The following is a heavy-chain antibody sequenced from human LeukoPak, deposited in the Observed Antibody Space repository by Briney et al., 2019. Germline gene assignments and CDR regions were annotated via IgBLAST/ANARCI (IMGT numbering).Heavy chain of an antibody. CDR2: MCTSGST. J-gene: IGHJ6*03. Sequence: PSETLSLTCTVSGGSISSGTYYWSWIRQPAGKGLDWIGRMCTSGSTNYNPSLKSRVTISVDTSKNQFSLKLTSVTAADTAVYYCARDAAAATHYYYYMDVWGKGTTVTVSS. D-gene: IGHD2-2*01. CDR3: ARDAAAATHYYYYMDV. V-gene: IGHV4-61*02. CDR1: GGSISSGTYY.